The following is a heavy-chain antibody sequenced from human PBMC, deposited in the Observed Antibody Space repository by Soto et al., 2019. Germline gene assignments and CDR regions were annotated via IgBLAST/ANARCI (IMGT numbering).Heavy chain of an antibody. Sequence: RASVKVSCKASGGTFSSYAISWVRQAPGQGLEWMGGIIPIFGTANYAQKFQGRVTITADESTSTAYMELSSLRSEDTAVYYCATLGYNYGTHYYYGKDVWGQETTVTVSS. CDR3: ATLGYNYGTHYYYGKDV. V-gene: IGHV1-69*13. J-gene: IGHJ6*02. CDR2: IIPIFGTA. D-gene: IGHD5-18*01. CDR1: GGTFSSYA.